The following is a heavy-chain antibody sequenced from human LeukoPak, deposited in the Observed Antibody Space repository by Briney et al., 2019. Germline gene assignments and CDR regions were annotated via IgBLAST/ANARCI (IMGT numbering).Heavy chain of an antibody. V-gene: IGHV3-23*01. J-gene: IGHJ4*02. D-gene: IGHD6-19*01. Sequence: PGGSLRLSCAASGFTFSSYAMNWVRQAPGKGLEWVSAISASGGSTYYADSVKGRFTISRDTSKNTLYLQMSSLRGEDTAVYYCAKAMAGSTYYLDSWGQGTLVTVSS. CDR3: AKAMAGSTYYLDS. CDR1: GFTFSSYA. CDR2: ISASGGST.